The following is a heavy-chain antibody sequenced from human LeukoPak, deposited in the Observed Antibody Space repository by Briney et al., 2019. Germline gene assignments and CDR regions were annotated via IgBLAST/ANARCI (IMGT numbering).Heavy chain of an antibody. V-gene: IGHV1-18*01. Sequence: ASVKVSCKASGYTFTSYGISWVRQAPGQGLEWMGWISAYNGNTNYAQKLQGRVTMTTDTSTSKAYMELRSLRSDDTAVYYCARDQVVGEINAEYFQHWGQGTLVTVSS. J-gene: IGHJ1*01. CDR3: ARDQVVGEINAEYFQH. CDR2: ISAYNGNT. D-gene: IGHD1-26*01. CDR1: GYTFTSYG.